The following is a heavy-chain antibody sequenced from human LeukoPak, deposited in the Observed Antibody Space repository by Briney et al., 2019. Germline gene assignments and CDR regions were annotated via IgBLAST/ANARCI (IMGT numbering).Heavy chain of an antibody. D-gene: IGHD5-18*01. J-gene: IGHJ3*02. CDR3: ARSGYSYGADAFDI. Sequence: PSETLSLTCTVSGYSISSGYYWGWIRQPPGKGLEWIGSIYHSGSTYYNPSLKSRVTISVDTSKKQFSLKLSSVTAADTAVYYCARSGYSYGADAFDIWGQGTMVTVSS. V-gene: IGHV4-38-2*02. CDR1: GYSISSGYY. CDR2: IYHSGST.